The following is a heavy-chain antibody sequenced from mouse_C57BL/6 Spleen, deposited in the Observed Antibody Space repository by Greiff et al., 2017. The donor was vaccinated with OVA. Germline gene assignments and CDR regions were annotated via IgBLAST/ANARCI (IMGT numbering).Heavy chain of an antibody. V-gene: IGHV1-81*01. CDR3: ASPNYYGSTDY. CDR2: IYPRSGNT. J-gene: IGHJ2*01. CDR1: GYTFTSYG. Sequence: QVHVKQSGAELARPGASVKLSCKASGYTFTSYGISWVKQRTGQGLEWIGEIYPRSGNTYYNEKFKGKATLTADKSSSTAYMELLSLTSEDSAVYFCASPNYYGSTDYWGQGTTLTVSS. D-gene: IGHD1-1*01.